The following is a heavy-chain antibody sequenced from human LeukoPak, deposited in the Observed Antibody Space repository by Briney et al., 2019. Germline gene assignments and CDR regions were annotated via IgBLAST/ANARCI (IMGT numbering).Heavy chain of an antibody. V-gene: IGHV1-8*01. D-gene: IGHD3-22*01. CDR3: ARDYYESRGYYFDS. CDR1: GYTFTSYD. Sequence: ASVKVSCKASGYTFTSYDINWVRQATGQGLEWMGWMNPNSGNTGYAQKFQGRVTMTRNTSISTAYMELSSLRSEDTAVYYCARDYYESRGYYFDSWGQGTLVTVSS. J-gene: IGHJ4*02. CDR2: MNPNSGNT.